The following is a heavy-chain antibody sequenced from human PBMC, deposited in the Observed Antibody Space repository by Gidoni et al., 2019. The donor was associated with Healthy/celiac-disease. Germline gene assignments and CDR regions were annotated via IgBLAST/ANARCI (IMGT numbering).Heavy chain of an antibody. V-gene: IGHV1-2*02. D-gene: IGHD2-8*01. CDR3: ACSYCTNGVCYNWGFDP. CDR2: INPNSGGT. Sequence: QVQLVQSGAEVKKPGASVKVSCKASGYTFTGYYMHWVRQAPGQGLEWMGWINPNSGGTNYAQKFQGRVTMTRDTSISTAYMELSRLRSDDTAVYYCACSYCTNGVCYNWGFDPWGQGTLVTVSS. J-gene: IGHJ5*02. CDR1: GYTFTGYY.